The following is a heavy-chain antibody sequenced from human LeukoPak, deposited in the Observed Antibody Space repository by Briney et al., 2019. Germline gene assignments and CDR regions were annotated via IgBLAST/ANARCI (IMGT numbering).Heavy chain of an antibody. D-gene: IGHD3-22*01. J-gene: IGHJ4*02. Sequence: ASVKVSCKASGCTFTGYYMHWVRQAPGQGLEWMGWINPNSGGANYAQKFQGRVTMTRDTSISTAYMELSRLRSDDTAVYYCARDINDSSGYYIDYWGQGTLVTVSS. V-gene: IGHV1-2*02. CDR2: INPNSGGA. CDR3: ARDINDSSGYYIDY. CDR1: GCTFTGYY.